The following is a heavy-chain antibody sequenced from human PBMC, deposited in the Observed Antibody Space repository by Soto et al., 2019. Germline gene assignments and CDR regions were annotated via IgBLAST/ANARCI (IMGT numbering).Heavy chain of an antibody. J-gene: IGHJ3*02. CDR1: GFSVSSNY. Sequence: EVQLVESGGTLIQPGGSLRLSCAVSGFSVSSNYVTWVRQAPGKGLEWVSVIFSGGSKYYADSVKGRFTISRDNAENTVWLHMHSLRLEDTAVYYCARALGEVPAHPRIDAFDIWGQGTMVTVSS. CDR2: IFSGGSK. V-gene: IGHV3-53*01. CDR3: ARALGEVPAHPRIDAFDI.